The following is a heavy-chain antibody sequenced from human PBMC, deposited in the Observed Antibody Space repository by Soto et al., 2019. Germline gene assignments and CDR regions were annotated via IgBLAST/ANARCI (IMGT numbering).Heavy chain of an antibody. J-gene: IGHJ5*02. CDR1: GYSFTSYW. CDR2: IDPSDSYT. V-gene: IGHV5-10-1*03. CDR3: ARHDGSSAGLWIWFDP. Sequence: EVQLVQSGAEMKKPGESLRISCKGSGYSFTSYWISWVRQMPGKGLEWMGRIDPSDSYTNYSPSFQGHVTISADKSISTAYLQWSSLKASDTAMYYCARHDGSSAGLWIWFDPWGQGTLVTVSS. D-gene: IGHD6-6*01.